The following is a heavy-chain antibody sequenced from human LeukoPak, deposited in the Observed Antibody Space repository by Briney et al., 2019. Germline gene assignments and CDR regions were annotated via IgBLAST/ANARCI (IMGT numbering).Heavy chain of an antibody. CDR3: ARAYRKRVLLWFGESYFDY. Sequence: ASVKVSCKASRGTFSSYAISWVRQAPGQGLEWMGWMNPNSGNTGYAQKFQGRVTMTRNTSISTAYMELSSLRSEDTAVYYCARAYRKRVLLWFGESYFDYWGQGTLVTVSS. CDR2: MNPNSGNT. V-gene: IGHV1-8*02. D-gene: IGHD3-10*01. CDR1: RGTFSSYA. J-gene: IGHJ4*02.